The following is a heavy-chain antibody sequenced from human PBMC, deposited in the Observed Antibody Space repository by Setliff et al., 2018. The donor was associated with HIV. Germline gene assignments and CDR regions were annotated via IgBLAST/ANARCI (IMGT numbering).Heavy chain of an antibody. D-gene: IGHD1-26*01. CDR2: FSGRGDSI. CDR3: ARDFRDYVGKFDY. V-gene: IGHV3-11*04. CDR1: GFRFSDYY. Sequence: PGGSLRLSCAASGFRFSDYYMNWVRQAPGKGLEWVSYFSGRGDSIYYAASVKGRFTISRDNAKNSLYLQMNSLIAEDTAVYYCARDFRDYVGKFDYWGQGTLVTV. J-gene: IGHJ4*02.